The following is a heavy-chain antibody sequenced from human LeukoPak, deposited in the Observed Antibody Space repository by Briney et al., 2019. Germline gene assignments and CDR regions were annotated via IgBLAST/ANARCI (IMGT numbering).Heavy chain of an antibody. D-gene: IGHD2-15*01. Sequence: VASVKVSCKASGGTFSNHAISWVRQAPGQGLEWMGWISAYNGNTNYAQKLQGRVTMTTDTSTSTAYMELRSLRSDDTAVYYCARERYCSGGSCYPYPDYWGQGTLVTVSS. CDR3: ARERYCSGGSCYPYPDY. CDR1: GGTFSNHA. J-gene: IGHJ4*02. CDR2: ISAYNGNT. V-gene: IGHV1-18*01.